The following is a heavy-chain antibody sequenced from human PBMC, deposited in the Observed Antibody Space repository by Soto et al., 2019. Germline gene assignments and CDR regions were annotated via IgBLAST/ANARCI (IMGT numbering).Heavy chain of an antibody. CDR1: GGTFSSYA. J-gene: IGHJ3*02. D-gene: IGHD6-19*01. CDR3: ARDIPSARPDSGGGAFDI. V-gene: IGHV1-69*01. CDR2: IIPIFGTA. Sequence: QVQLVQSGAEVKKPGSSVKVSCKASGGTFSSYAISWVRQAPGQGLEWMGGIIPIFGTANYAQKFQGRVTITADESTSTAYMELSSLRSEDTAVYYCARDIPSARPDSGGGAFDIWGQGTMVTVSS.